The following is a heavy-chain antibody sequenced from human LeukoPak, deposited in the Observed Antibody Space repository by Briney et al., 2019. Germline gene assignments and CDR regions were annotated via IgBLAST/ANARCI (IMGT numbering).Heavy chain of an antibody. CDR2: ISYDGSNK. J-gene: IGHJ4*02. CDR1: GFTFSSYG. V-gene: IGHV3-30*18. CDR3: AKDLRRYSYGYGPEGY. D-gene: IGHD5-18*01. Sequence: GGSLRLSCAASGFTFSSYGMHWVRQAPGKGLEWVAVISYDGSNKYYADSVKGRFTISRDNSKNTLYLQMNSLRAEDTAVYYCAKDLRRYSYGYGPEGYWGQGTLVTVSS.